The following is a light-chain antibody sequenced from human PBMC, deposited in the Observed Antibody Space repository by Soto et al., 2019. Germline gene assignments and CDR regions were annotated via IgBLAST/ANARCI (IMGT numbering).Light chain of an antibody. CDR2: ANN. CDR3: AAWDASLNAVV. CDR1: SSNIGSNP. V-gene: IGLV1-44*01. J-gene: IGLJ2*01. Sequence: QSVLTQPPSASGTPGQRVTISCSGSSSNIGSNPVNWYLQLPGTAPKLLISANNQRPSGVPDRFSGSKSGTSASLAISGLQSEDEADYYCAAWDASLNAVVFGGGTK.